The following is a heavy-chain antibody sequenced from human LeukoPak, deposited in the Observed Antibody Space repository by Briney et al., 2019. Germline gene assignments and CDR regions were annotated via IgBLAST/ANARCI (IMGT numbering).Heavy chain of an antibody. Sequence: AGGSLRLSCAASGFTSSRNAMNWVRQAPGKGLEWVAAISGNGLGTYYADSVKGRFNISRDNSRNTLYLQMNSLRIEDTAFYYCAKDANYLRSSGYLIPIDFWGQGTLVSVAS. V-gene: IGHV3-23*01. CDR2: ISGNGLGT. D-gene: IGHD3-22*01. CDR3: AKDANYLRSSGYLIPIDF. CDR1: GFTSSRNA. J-gene: IGHJ4*02.